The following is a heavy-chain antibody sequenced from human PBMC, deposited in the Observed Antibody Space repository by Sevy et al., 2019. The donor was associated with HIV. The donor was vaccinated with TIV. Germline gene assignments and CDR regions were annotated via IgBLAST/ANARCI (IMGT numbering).Heavy chain of an antibody. CDR3: ARDAGYSTDWYPSDY. Sequence: GGSLRLSCVASGSSFGIHWMSWVRQAPGKGLEWVAKINQDGGQKYYVDSVKGRFTISRDNAKSSLYLQMNSLRLEDTAFYYCARDAGYSTDWYPSDYWGQGTLVTVSS. CDR1: GSSFGIHW. J-gene: IGHJ4*02. V-gene: IGHV3-7*01. D-gene: IGHD6-19*01. CDR2: INQDGGQK.